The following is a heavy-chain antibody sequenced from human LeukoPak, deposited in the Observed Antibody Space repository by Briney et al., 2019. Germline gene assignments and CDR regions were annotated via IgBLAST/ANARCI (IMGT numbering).Heavy chain of an antibody. Sequence: GGSLRLSCAASGFTFNNYAMSWVRQAPGKGLEWVGLIKSNTDGGTTDYAAPVKGRFTMSRDDSKNTLYLRVNSLKTEDTAVDYCTTWGFIYGWYKWGQGTLVTVSS. CDR3: TTWGFIYGWYK. CDR1: GFTFNNYA. D-gene: IGHD5-18*01. V-gene: IGHV3-15*01. J-gene: IGHJ4*02. CDR2: IKSNTDGGTT.